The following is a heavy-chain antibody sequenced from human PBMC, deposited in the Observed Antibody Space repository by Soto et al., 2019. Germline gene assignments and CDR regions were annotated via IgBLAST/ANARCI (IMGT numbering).Heavy chain of an antibody. V-gene: IGHV2-5*02. CDR2: IYWDDDK. J-gene: IGHJ4*02. CDR3: AHDSSGLFGFDY. D-gene: IGHD3-22*01. Sequence: QITLKESGPTLVKPTQTLTLTCTFSGFSLSTSGVGVGWIRQPPGKALEWLALIYWDDDKRYSPSLKSRLSISKDTSKYQVVLTMTNMDPVDTATYYCAHDSSGLFGFDYWGQGTLVTVSS. CDR1: GFSLSTSGVG.